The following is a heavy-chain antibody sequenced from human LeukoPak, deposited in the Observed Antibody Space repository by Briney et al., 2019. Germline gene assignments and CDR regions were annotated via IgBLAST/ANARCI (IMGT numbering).Heavy chain of an antibody. CDR3: AGRITGYSSGYVF. CDR1: GFTFSNYA. Sequence: GGSLRLSCVGSGFTFSNYAMSWVRQAPGRGLDWVSVISGSAHKIRYADSVRGRFTISRDNSENTVYLQMNNLRGEDTAIYYCAGRITGYSSGYVFWGQGTLVTVSS. V-gene: IGHV3-23*01. CDR2: ISGSAHKI. J-gene: IGHJ4*02. D-gene: IGHD5-18*01.